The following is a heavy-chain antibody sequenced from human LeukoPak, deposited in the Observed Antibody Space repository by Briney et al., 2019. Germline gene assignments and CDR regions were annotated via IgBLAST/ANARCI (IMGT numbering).Heavy chain of an antibody. D-gene: IGHD1-1*01. CDR2: TNPDGTAA. CDR3: AKGSNFAFDN. J-gene: IGHJ4*02. Sequence: GGSLRLSCAASGFSFSNFWMHWVRQVPGMGLVWVSQTNPDGTAALYADSVKGRFTISRDNAKSTLYLEMSTLRADDTAVYYCAKGSNFAFDNWGQGILVTVSS. CDR1: GFSFSNFW. V-gene: IGHV3-74*01.